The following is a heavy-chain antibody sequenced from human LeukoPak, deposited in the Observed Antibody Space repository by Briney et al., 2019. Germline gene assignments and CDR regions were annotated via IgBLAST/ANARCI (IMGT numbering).Heavy chain of an antibody. CDR1: GFTFSSYS. D-gene: IGHD5-18*01. J-gene: IGHJ4*02. V-gene: IGHV3-21*01. CDR3: ASGGYSYGSFGY. Sequence: GGSLRLSCAASGFTFSSYSMTWVRQAPGKGLEWVSSISSSSSYIYYADSVKGRFTISRDNAKNSLYLQMNSLRAEDTAVYYCASGGYSYGSFGYWGQGTLVTVSS. CDR2: ISSSSSYI.